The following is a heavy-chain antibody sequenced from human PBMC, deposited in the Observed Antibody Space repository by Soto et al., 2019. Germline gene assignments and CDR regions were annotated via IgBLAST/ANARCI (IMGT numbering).Heavy chain of an antibody. CDR3: AKSYCSGGSCYDPISSLFDY. Sequence: SLRLSCAASGFTFSSYGMHWVRQAPGKGLEWVAVISYDGSNKYYADSVKGRFTISRDNSKNTLYLQMNSLRAEDTAVYYCAKSYCSGGSCYDPISSLFDYWGQGTLVTVSS. D-gene: IGHD2-15*01. V-gene: IGHV3-30*18. J-gene: IGHJ4*02. CDR2: ISYDGSNK. CDR1: GFTFSSYG.